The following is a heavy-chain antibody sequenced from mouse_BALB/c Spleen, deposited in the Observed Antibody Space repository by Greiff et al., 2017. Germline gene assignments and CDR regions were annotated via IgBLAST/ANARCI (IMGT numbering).Heavy chain of an antibody. CDR2: ISYSGST. J-gene: IGHJ4*01. V-gene: IGHV3-2*02. D-gene: IGHD2-14*01. Sequence: EVKLMESGPGLVKPSQSLSLTCTVTGYSITSDYAWNWIRQFPGNKLEWMGYISYSGSTSYNPSLKSRISITRDTSKNQFFLQLNSVTTEDTATYYCARGDRSYAMDYWGQGTSVTVSS. CDR1: GYSITSDYA. CDR3: ARGDRSYAMDY.